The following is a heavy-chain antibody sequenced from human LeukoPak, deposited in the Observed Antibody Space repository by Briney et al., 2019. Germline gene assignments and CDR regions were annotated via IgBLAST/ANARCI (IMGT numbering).Heavy chain of an antibody. CDR1: GGSVTSYY. CDR3: ARHGTVSSGSYFDY. V-gene: IGHV4-59*08. D-gene: IGHD1-26*01. J-gene: IGHJ4*02. Sequence: KPSETLSLICSVSGGSVTSYYWSWIRQPPGKGLEWIGHIHYSGGNNYNPSLKSRVTMFVDKSKNQISLRLSSVTAADTAVYYCARHGTVSSGSYFDYWGQGTQVTLS. CDR2: IHYSGGN.